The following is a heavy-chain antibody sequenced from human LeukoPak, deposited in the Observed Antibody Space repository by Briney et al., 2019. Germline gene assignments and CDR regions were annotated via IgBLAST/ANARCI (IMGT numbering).Heavy chain of an antibody. CDR2: IKQDGSEK. V-gene: IGHV3-7*01. CDR1: GFTFSTYW. D-gene: IGHD1/OR15-1a*01. J-gene: IGHJ3*02. Sequence: GGSLRLSCVASGFTFSTYWMSWVRQAPGKGLEWVANIKQDGSEKYYVDSVKGRFTTSRDNAKNSLYLQMNSLRAEDTAVYYCARESVTSAFDIWGQGTMVTVSS. CDR3: ARESVTSAFDI.